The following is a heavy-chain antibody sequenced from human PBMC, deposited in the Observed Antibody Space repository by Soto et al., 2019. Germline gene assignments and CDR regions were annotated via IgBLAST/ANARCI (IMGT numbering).Heavy chain of an antibody. CDR1: GYSISSGYY. J-gene: IGHJ5*02. V-gene: IGHV4-38-2*01. CDR3: ARVGPWVPYYYDSSPYTFENWFDP. Sequence: SETLSLTCAVSGYSISSGYYWGWLRQPPGKGLEWMGGIYHGGSTYYNPSLNSRVTLSIDMTNNHVSLILNSVTAADTAVYYCARVGPWVPYYYDSSPYTFENWFDPWGQGTLVTVSS. D-gene: IGHD3-22*01. CDR2: IYHGGST.